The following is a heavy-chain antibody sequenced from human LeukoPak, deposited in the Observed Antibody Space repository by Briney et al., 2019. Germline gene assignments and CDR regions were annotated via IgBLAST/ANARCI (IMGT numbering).Heavy chain of an antibody. CDR3: ASGRGVWFGTSFDY. CDR2: IYHSGST. J-gene: IGHJ4*02. D-gene: IGHD3-10*01. Sequence: SQTLSLTCTVSGGSISSGDYYWSWVRQPPGKGLEWIGEIYHSGSTNYNPSLKSRVTISVDKSKNQFSLKLSSVTAADTAVYYCASGRGVWFGTSFDYWGQGTLVTVSS. CDR1: GGSISSGDYY. V-gene: IGHV4-30-4*01.